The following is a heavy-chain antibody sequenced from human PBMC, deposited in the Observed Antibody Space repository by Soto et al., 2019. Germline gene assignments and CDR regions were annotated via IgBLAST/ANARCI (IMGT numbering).Heavy chain of an antibody. CDR3: ARAKGLVTVTTSWFDP. CDR2: IYYSGST. V-gene: IGHV4-30-4*01. J-gene: IGHJ5*02. Sequence: QVQLQESGPGLVKPSQTLSLTCTVSGGSINSGDYYWRWIRQPPGKGLEWIGDIYYSGSTYYNPSLKGRVSISADTSKNQFSLKLSSVTAADTAVYYCARAKGLVTVTTSWFDPWGQGTLVTVSS. D-gene: IGHD4-17*01. CDR1: GGSINSGDYY.